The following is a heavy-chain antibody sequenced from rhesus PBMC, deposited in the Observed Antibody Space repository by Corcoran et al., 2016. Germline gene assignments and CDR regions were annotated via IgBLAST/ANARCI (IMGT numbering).Heavy chain of an antibody. CDR3: ARDAITIFGLVEFDY. V-gene: IGHV4S10*01. J-gene: IGHJ4*01. D-gene: IGHD3-3*01. CDR2: HKGSSRIT. CDR1: GGSISDSYR. Sequence: QVQLQESGPGVVKPSETLSLTCAVSGGSISDSYRWSWIRQPPGKGLEWIGEHKGSSRITNTNPSLKSRVTIAQDTAKHQYSLKLSSVTAADTAVDYCARDAITIFGLVEFDYWGQGVLVTVSS.